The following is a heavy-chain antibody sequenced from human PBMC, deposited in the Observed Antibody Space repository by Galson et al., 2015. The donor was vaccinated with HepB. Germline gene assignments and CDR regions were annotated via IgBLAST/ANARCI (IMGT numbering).Heavy chain of an antibody. J-gene: IGHJ4*02. D-gene: IGHD6-13*01. Sequence: SETLSLTCTVSGGSMSSYYWSWVRQPPGKGLEWIGNVYYRGRTNYNPSLKSRVTISLDTSKNQFSLKLTSMTAADAAVYFCARWQQLVSFDYWGQGTLVTVSS. CDR3: ARWQQLVSFDY. CDR1: GGSMSSYY. V-gene: IGHV4-59*01. CDR2: VYYRGRT.